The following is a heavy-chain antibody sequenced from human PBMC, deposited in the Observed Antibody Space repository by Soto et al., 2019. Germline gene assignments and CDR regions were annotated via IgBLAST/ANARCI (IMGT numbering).Heavy chain of an antibody. CDR2: INPNNGVT. Sequence: ASVKVSCKASGYTFTDYYMNWVRQAPGQGLEWMGWINPNNGVTNYAQKFQGRVTMTRDTSISTAYMDLSRLRSDDTAVYYSARGAFTLSNWLDHWSQGTKVTVSS. V-gene: IGHV1-2*02. J-gene: IGHJ5*02. CDR3: ARGAFTLSNWLDH. D-gene: IGHD1-26*01. CDR1: GYTFTDYY.